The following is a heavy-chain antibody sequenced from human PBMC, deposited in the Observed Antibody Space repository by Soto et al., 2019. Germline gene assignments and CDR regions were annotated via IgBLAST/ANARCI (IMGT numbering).Heavy chain of an antibody. CDR3: AKDISGAEFLEWLLADY. Sequence: EVQLLESGGGLVQPGGSLRLSCAASGFTFSSYAMSWVRQAPGKGLEWVSAISGSGGSTYYADSVKGRFTISRDNSKNTLYLQMNSLRAEDTAVYYCAKDISGAEFLEWLLADYWGQGTLVIVSS. CDR1: GFTFSSYA. J-gene: IGHJ4*02. D-gene: IGHD3-3*01. V-gene: IGHV3-23*01. CDR2: ISGSGGST.